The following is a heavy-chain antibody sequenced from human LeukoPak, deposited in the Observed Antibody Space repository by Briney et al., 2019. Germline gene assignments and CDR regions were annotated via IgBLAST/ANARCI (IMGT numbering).Heavy chain of an antibody. Sequence: GGSLRLSCAASGFTFDDYGMSWVRQAPGKGLEWVSGINWNGGSTGYADSVKGRFTISRDNAKNSLYLQMNSLRAEDTALYYCARDPIAVAGTYYFDYWGQGTLVIVSS. J-gene: IGHJ4*02. CDR3: ARDPIAVAGTYYFDY. V-gene: IGHV3-20*04. CDR2: INWNGGST. D-gene: IGHD6-19*01. CDR1: GFTFDDYG.